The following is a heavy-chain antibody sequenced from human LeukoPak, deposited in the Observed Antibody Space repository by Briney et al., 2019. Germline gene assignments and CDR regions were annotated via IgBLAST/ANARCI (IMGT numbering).Heavy chain of an antibody. D-gene: IGHD5-24*01. CDR2: IGASGEST. J-gene: IGHJ3*01. Sequence: PGGSLRLSCAASGFTFSVAAMTWVRQAPGKGLEWVSLIGASGESTYYADSVKDRFTISRDNSKNTLSLQMNSLRVEVTAMYFCAKEIQLSTGGLGTMVTVP. V-gene: IGHV3-23*01. CDR1: GFTFSVAA. CDR3: AKEIQLST.